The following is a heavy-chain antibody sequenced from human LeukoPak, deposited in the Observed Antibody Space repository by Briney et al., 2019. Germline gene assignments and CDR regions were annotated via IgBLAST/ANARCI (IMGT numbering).Heavy chain of an antibody. CDR3: ARGNRRLLWFGEFPYFDY. Sequence: SETLSLTCAVHGGSFSGYYWSWIRQPPGKGLEWIGEINHSGSTNYNPSLKSRVTISVDTSKNQFSLKLSSVTAADTAVYYCARGNRRLLWFGEFPYFDYWGQGTLVTVSS. J-gene: IGHJ4*02. CDR2: INHSGST. D-gene: IGHD3-10*01. CDR1: GGSFSGYY. V-gene: IGHV4-34*01.